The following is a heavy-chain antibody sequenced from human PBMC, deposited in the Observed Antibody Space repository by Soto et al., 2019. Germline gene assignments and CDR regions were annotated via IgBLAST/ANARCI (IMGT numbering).Heavy chain of an antibody. V-gene: IGHV6-1*01. Sequence: SQTLSLTCAISGDSVSSNSATWDWIRQFPSRGLEWLGRTYYRSRWFNDYAGSVKGRITINPDTSNNQFSLQLTSLSPDDTAVYYCARLRGDSWFDFWGQGTRVTVSS. CDR3: ARLRGDSWFDF. J-gene: IGHJ5*01. CDR1: GDSVSSNSAT. CDR2: TYYRSRWFN.